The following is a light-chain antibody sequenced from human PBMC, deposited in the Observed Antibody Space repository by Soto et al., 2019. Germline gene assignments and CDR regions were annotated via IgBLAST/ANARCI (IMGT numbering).Light chain of an antibody. J-gene: IGLJ2*01. Sequence: QSALTQPASVSGSPGQSITISYTGTSSDVGSYNLVSWYQQHPGKAPKLMIYEGSKRPSGVSNRFSGSKSGNTASLTISGLQAEDEADYYCCSYAGSSTSRVFGGGTKLTVL. CDR2: EGS. V-gene: IGLV2-23*01. CDR1: SSDVGSYNL. CDR3: CSYAGSSTSRV.